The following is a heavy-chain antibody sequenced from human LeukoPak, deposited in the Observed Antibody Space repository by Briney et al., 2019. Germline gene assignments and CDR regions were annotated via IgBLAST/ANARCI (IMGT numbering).Heavy chain of an antibody. CDR2: IKSNADGGTP. Sequence: GGSLRLSCAASGFSFMNAWMIWVRQAPGKGLEWVGRIKSNADGGTPDYAAPARGIFTISRDDSKNKLYLQINSVKTEDTAVYYCTTFYHEYSPYWGRGTLVTVSS. CDR1: GFSFMNAW. D-gene: IGHD2/OR15-2a*01. J-gene: IGHJ4*02. V-gene: IGHV3-15*01. CDR3: TTFYHEYSPY.